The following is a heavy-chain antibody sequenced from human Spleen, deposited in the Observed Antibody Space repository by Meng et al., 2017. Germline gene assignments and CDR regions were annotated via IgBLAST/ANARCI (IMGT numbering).Heavy chain of an antibody. D-gene: IGHD6-13*01. CDR2: ISYDGSNK. CDR1: TFTFSSYA. CDR3: AKDVAAVGTEALDM. V-gene: IGHV3-30*04. Sequence: GESLKISCAASTFTFSSYALHWVRQGPGKGLEWVAVISYDGSNKYYADSVKGRFTISRDNSKNTLYLQMNSLRAEDTAVYYCAKDVAAVGTEALDMWGQGTMATVSS. J-gene: IGHJ3*02.